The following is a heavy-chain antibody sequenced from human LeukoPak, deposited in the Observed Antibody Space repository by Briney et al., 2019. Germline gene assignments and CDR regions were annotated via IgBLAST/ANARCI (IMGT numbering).Heavy chain of an antibody. D-gene: IGHD3-10*01. CDR1: GFTFSSYS. CDR3: ARKYMVRGVIITAFDY. CDR2: ISSSSSTI. J-gene: IGHJ4*02. V-gene: IGHV3-48*02. Sequence: GGSLRLSCAASGFTFSSYSMNWVRQAPGKGLERVSYISSSSSTIYYADSVKGRFTISRDNAKNSLYLQMNSLRDEDTAVYYCARKYMVRGVIITAFDYWGQGTLVTVSS.